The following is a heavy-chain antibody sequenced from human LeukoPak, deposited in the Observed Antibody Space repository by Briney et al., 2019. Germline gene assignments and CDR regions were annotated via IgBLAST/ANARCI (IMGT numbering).Heavy chain of an antibody. CDR3: ARGFYYGSGSHYYYYGMDV. Sequence: PSETLSLTCAVYGGSFSGYYWTWIRQPPGKGLEWIGEINHSGSTNYTTSLKSRVTISVDTSKNQFSLKLISVTAADTAVYYCARGFYYGSGSHYYYYGMDVWGQGTTVTVPS. CDR2: INHSGST. V-gene: IGHV4-34*01. J-gene: IGHJ6*02. D-gene: IGHD3-10*01. CDR1: GGSFSGYY.